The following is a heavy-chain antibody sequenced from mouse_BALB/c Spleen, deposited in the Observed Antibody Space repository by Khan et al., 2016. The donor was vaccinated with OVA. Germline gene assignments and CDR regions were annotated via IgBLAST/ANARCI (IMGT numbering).Heavy chain of an antibody. CDR2: INTYTGEP. CDR3: ARVGYNGTMDY. D-gene: IGHD2-14*01. V-gene: IGHV9-3-1*01. J-gene: IGHJ4*01. Sequence: QIQLVQSGPELKKPGETVKISCKASGYTLTNYGMNWVKQAPGKGLKWMGWINTYTGEPTYADDFKGRFAFSLETSASTAYLQINNLKNEDTATYFCARVGYNGTMDYWGQGTSVTVSS. CDR1: GYTLTNYG.